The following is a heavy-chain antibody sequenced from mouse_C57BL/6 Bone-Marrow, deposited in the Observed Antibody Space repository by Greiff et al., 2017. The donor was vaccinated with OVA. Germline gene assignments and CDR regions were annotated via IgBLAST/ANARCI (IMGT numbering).Heavy chain of an antibody. J-gene: IGHJ2*01. CDR2: INPSSGYT. V-gene: IGHV1-7*01. CDR1: GYTFTSYW. CDR3: ARSGGIFYGNYVDY. D-gene: IGHD2-1*01. Sequence: QVQLQQSGAELAKPGASVKLSCKASGYTFTSYWMHWVKQRPGQGLEWIGYINPSSGYTKYNQKFKDKATLTVDKSSSTAYMQLSSLTYEDSAVYYCARSGGIFYGNYVDYWGQGTTLTVSS.